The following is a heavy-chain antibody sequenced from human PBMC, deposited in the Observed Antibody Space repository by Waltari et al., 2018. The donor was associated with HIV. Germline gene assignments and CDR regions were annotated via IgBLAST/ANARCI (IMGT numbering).Heavy chain of an antibody. J-gene: IGHJ6*02. CDR1: GFTFSDFW. V-gene: IGHV3-74*01. CDR3: ARGDLAV. CDR2: IRGDGNTP. Sequence: EVQLVESGGGLIQRGGSLRLSCAASGFTFSDFWMHWVRQVPGKGLVWVSRIRGDGNTPGYADYVKGRFTISRDNAKKTMYLQMNSLRAEDTAVYYCARGDLAVWGQGTTVTVSS.